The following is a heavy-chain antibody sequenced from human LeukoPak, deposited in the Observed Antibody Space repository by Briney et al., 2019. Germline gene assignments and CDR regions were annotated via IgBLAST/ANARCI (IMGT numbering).Heavy chain of an antibody. CDR2: MNPNSGNT. Sequence: ASVKVSCKASGYTFTSYDINWVRQATGQGLEWMGWMNPNSGNTGYAQKFQGRVTMTRNTSISTAYMELSSQRSEDTAVYYCARGLVNIPRTVVPAARGYWGQGTLVTVSS. V-gene: IGHV1-8*01. D-gene: IGHD2-2*01. J-gene: IGHJ4*02. CDR1: GYTFTSYD. CDR3: ARGLVNIPRTVVPAARGY.